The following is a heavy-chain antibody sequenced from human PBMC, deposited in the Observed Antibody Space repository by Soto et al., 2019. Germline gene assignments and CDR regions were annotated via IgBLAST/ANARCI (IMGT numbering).Heavy chain of an antibody. V-gene: IGHV3-7*01. D-gene: IGHD3-9*01. Sequence: PGGSLRLSCAASGFTFSSYWMSWVRQAPGKGLEWVANIKQDGSEKYYVDSVKGRFTISRDNAKNSLYLQMNSLRAEDTAVYYCASHPRGYFDWLYIDYWGQGTLVTVSS. CDR3: ASHPRGYFDWLYIDY. J-gene: IGHJ4*02. CDR1: GFTFSSYW. CDR2: IKQDGSEK.